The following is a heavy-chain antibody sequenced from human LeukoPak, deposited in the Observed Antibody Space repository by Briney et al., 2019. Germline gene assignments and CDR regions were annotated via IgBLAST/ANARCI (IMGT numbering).Heavy chain of an antibody. CDR3: AKTSQPYCGGDCSHFDY. Sequence: GGSLRLPCAASGFTFSSYGMHWVRQAPGKGLEWVAIITYDGSNKYYADSVKGRFTISRDNSKNTLYLQVNSLRVEDTAVYYCAKTSQPYCGGDCSHFDYWGQGTLVTVSS. CDR1: GFTFSSYG. J-gene: IGHJ4*02. CDR2: ITYDGSNK. V-gene: IGHV3-30*18. D-gene: IGHD2-21*02.